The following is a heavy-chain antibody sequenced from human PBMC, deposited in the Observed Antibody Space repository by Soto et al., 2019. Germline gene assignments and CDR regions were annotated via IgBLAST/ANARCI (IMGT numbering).Heavy chain of an antibody. Sequence: QVQLQESGPGLVKPSETLSLTCAVSGVSLTGQHWSWIRQPPGKGLEWIGQIVNSGIARYNPSLQSRVAISIDTSKNHFALRLSSVTAADTAVYYCASYIGGNGGRGSWGQGHLVTVSS. CDR2: IVNSGIA. V-gene: IGHV4-4*09. D-gene: IGHD4-17*01. CDR1: GVSLTGQH. CDR3: ASYIGGNGGRGS. J-gene: IGHJ4*02.